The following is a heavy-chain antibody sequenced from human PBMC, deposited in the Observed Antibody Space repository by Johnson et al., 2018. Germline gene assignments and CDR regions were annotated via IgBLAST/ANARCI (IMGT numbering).Heavy chain of an antibody. D-gene: IGHD4-11*01. Sequence: QVQLQESGPGLVKPSETLSLTCTVSGGSISSYYWNWIRQPPGKGLEWLGYIYYSGSTNYNPSLKSRVTISVDTSKKQFSLKLSSVTAADTAVYSCARGPTVLYYYCGWDVWGQGTTVTVSS. V-gene: IGHV4-59*01. CDR1: GGSISSYY. J-gene: IGHJ6*02. CDR3: ARGPTVLYYYCGWDV. CDR2: IYYSGST.